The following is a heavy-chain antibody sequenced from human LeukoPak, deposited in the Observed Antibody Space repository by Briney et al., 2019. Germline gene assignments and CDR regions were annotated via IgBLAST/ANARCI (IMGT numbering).Heavy chain of an antibody. V-gene: IGHV4-39*01. CDR2: IYYSGST. CDR3: ARQLGYCSSTSCYADKVDY. D-gene: IGHD2-2*01. Sequence: TSEALSLTCTVSGGSISSSSYYWGWIRQPPGKGLEWIGSIYYSGSTYYNPSLKSRVTISVDTSKNQFSLKLSSVTAADTAVYYCARQLGYCSSTSCYADKVDYWGQGTLVTVSS. J-gene: IGHJ4*02. CDR1: GGSISSSSYY.